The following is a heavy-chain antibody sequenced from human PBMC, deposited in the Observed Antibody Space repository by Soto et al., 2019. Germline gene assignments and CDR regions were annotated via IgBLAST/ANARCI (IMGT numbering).Heavy chain of an antibody. Sequence: PSETLSLTCTVSGGSISSGGYYWSWIRQHPGKGLEWIGYIYYSGSTYYNPSLKSRVTISVDTSKNQFSLKLSSVTAADTAVYYCARDQGYYDFWSGYSPSPYYYYYGMDVWGQGTTVTVSS. V-gene: IGHV4-31*03. CDR2: IYYSGST. CDR3: ARDQGYYDFWSGYSPSPYYYYYGMDV. J-gene: IGHJ6*02. D-gene: IGHD3-3*01. CDR1: GGSISSGGYY.